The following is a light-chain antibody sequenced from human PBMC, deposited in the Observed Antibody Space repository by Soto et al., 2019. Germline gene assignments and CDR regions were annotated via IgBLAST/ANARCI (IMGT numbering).Light chain of an antibody. CDR3: QQSYSSTPT. J-gene: IGKJ1*01. CDR2: AAS. CDR1: QSISKH. Sequence: DIQMTQSPSSLSASVGDRFTITCRASQSISKHLNWYQQKPGKAPKXXIFAASSLQSGVPSRFSGSRSGPDCTLTISSLQKEDGSTYYCQQSYSSTPTFGQGTKVDIK. V-gene: IGKV1-39*01.